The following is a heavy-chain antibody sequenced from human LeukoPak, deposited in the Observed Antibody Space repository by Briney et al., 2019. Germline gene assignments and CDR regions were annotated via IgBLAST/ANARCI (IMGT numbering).Heavy chain of an antibody. D-gene: IGHD3-16*01. J-gene: IGHJ4*02. V-gene: IGHV4-39*07. CDR3: ASEQGGVENY. CDR1: GGSISSSSYY. CDR2: IYYSGST. Sequence: SETLSLTCTVSGGSISSSSYYWGWIRQPPGKGLEWIGSIYYSGSTYYNPSLKSRVTVSVDTSKNQFSLKLSSVTAADTAVYYCASEQGGVENYWGQGTLVTVSS.